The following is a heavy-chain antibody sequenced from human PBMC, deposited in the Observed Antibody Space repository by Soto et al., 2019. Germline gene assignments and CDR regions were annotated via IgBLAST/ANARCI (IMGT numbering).Heavy chain of an antibody. D-gene: IGHD3-3*01. CDR2: MSYDGGRT. Sequence: QVQLVESGGGVVQPGTSLTLSCAASGFAFNNYAMHWVRQAPGKGLEWVAVMSYDGGRTIYADSVKGRFTISRDTSKSTLYLQMNSLTTEDAAVYFCAKTEWYTSLATYYLDYWGLGTLVTVSS. V-gene: IGHV3-30*04. CDR1: GFAFNNYA. CDR3: AKTEWYTSLATYYLDY. J-gene: IGHJ4*02.